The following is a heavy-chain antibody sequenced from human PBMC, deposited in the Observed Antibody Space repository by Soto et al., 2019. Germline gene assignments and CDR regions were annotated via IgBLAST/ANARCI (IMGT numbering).Heavy chain of an antibody. J-gene: IGHJ4*02. V-gene: IGHV4-4*02. CDR1: SDSIAGENW. Sequence: QVQLQESGPGLVKPSETLSLTCTVSSDSIAGENWWSWVRQPPGMGLEWIGEIFHTGGTNYNPSLKSRVTMEVDKSKNQFSLKQISATAADTAVYYCARVFSSGSGWMYYFDFWGQGTLVSVSS. D-gene: IGHD6-25*01. CDR2: IFHTGGT. CDR3: ARVFSSGSGWMYYFDF.